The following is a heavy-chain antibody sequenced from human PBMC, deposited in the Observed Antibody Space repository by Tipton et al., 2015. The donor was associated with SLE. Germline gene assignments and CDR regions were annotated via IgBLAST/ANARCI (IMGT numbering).Heavy chain of an antibody. V-gene: IGHV4-39*07. CDR3: STYGYYYDSSGYYRDAFDI. CDR1: GGSISSSSYY. D-gene: IGHD3-22*01. Sequence: TLSLTCTVSGGSISSSSYYWGWIRQPPGKGLEWIGSIYYSGSTYYNPSLKSRVTISVDKSKNQFYLKLSSVTAADTAVYYCSTYGYYYDSSGYYRDAFDIWGQGTMVTVS. J-gene: IGHJ3*02. CDR2: IYYSGST.